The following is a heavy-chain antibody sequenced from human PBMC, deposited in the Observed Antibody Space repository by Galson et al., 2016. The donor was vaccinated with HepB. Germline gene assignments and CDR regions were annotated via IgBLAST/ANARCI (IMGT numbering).Heavy chain of an antibody. V-gene: IGHV3-66*01. J-gene: IGHJ4*02. CDR2: IYSTGST. Sequence: SLRLSCAASGFTVGNNYMSWVRQAPGKGLEWISNIYSTGSTQYANSVKGRFTISRDNSKNTLYLQMNTLRAEDTAVYYCAKGSNRAHPYQFDYWGQGTLVTVSS. CDR1: GFTVGNNY. CDR3: AKGSNRAHPYQFDY. D-gene: IGHD2-2*01.